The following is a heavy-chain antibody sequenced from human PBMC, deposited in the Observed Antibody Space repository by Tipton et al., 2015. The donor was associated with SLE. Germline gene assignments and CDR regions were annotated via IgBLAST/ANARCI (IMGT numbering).Heavy chain of an antibody. D-gene: IGHD3-22*01. CDR2: IYSGGST. V-gene: IGHV3-53*05. CDR3: ARDYYDSSGYFDY. Sequence: SLRLSCAASGFTVSSNYMSWVRQAPGKGLEWVSVIYSGGSTYYADSVKGRFTISRDNSKNTLYLQMNSLGAEDTAVYYCARDYYDSSGYFDYWGQGTLVTVSS. CDR1: GFTVSSNY. J-gene: IGHJ4*02.